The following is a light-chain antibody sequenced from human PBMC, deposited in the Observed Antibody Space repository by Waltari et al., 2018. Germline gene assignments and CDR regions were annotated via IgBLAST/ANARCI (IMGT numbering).Light chain of an antibody. J-gene: IGKJ4*01. CDR3: QQYNNWPPLT. CDR1: QSVSRN. Sequence: EIVMTQSPATLSVSPGESATLSCRASQSVSRNLAWYQQKPGQAPRLHIYEASTRATGIPARFSGSGSGTEFTLTISSLQSEDFAVYHCQQYNNWPPLTFGGGTKVEIK. V-gene: IGKV3-15*01. CDR2: EAS.